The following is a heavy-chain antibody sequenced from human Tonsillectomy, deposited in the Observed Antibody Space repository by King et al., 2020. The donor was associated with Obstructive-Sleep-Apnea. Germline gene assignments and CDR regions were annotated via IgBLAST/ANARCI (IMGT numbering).Heavy chain of an antibody. J-gene: IGHJ4*02. CDR2: INTNTGNP. CDR1: GYTFTNYA. CDR3: AKGGYDSSGYYLHYFDY. D-gene: IGHD3-22*01. Sequence: VQLVESGSELKKPGASVKVSCKASGYTFTNYAMNWVRQAPGQGLEWVGWINTNTGNPTYAQGFTGRFVFSLDTSVSPAYVQISSLKAEDTAVYYCAKGGYDSSGYYLHYFDYWGQGTLVTVSS. V-gene: IGHV7-4-1*02.